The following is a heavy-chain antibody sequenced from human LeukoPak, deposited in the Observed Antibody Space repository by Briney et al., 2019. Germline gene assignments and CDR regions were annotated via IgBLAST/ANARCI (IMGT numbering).Heavy chain of an antibody. D-gene: IGHD2-2*01. J-gene: IGHJ5*02. CDR2: INPNSGGT. CDR1: RYTFTGYY. Sequence: ASVKVSCKASRYTFTGYYMHWVRQAPGQGLEWMGWINPNSGGTNYAQKFQGRVTMTRDTSISTAYMELSRLRSDDTAVYYCARPIYCSSTSCHNWFDPWGQGTLVTVSS. CDR3: ARPIYCSSTSCHNWFDP. V-gene: IGHV1-2*02.